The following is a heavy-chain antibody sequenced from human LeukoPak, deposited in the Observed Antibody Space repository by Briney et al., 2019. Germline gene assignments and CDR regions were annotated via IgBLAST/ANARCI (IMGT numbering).Heavy chain of an antibody. J-gene: IGHJ4*02. V-gene: IGHV3-15*01. D-gene: IGHD6-19*01. CDR2: IKSKTDGGTT. Sequence: KSGGSLRLSCAASGFTFSTYSMNWIRQAPGKGLEWVGRIKSKTDGGTTDYAAPVKGRFTISRDDSKNTLYLQMNSLKTEDTAVYYCTTDLGIAVAGTDYWGQGTLVTVSS. CDR1: GFTFSTYS. CDR3: TTDLGIAVAGTDY.